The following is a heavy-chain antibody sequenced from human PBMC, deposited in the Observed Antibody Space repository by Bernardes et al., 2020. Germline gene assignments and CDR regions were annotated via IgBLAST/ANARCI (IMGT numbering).Heavy chain of an antibody. CDR1: TYMFSSYW. D-gene: IGHD6-25*01. CDR2: IKEDGPYT. Sequence: GGSLRLSCAASTYMFSSYWMSWIRQSPGRGLEWVATIKEDGPYTHHVESLRGRFFISRDNARQSLYLQMNSLRVEDTAIYYCAREGSGGTSFSTWGQGTLVTVSS. V-gene: IGHV3-7*01. J-gene: IGHJ5*02. CDR3: AREGSGGTSFST.